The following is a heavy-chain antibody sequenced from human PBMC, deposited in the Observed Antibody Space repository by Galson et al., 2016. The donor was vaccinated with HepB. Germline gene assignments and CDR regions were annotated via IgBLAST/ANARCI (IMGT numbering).Heavy chain of an antibody. CDR3: ANTDFSTVHPAFAY. D-gene: IGHD5/OR15-5a*01. J-gene: IGHJ4*02. CDR2: IYWNSDK. V-gene: IGHV2-5*01. Sequence: PALVKPTQTLTLTCTFSGFSLSTSGVGVAWIRQPPGKALEWLALIYWNSDKRYSPSLENRLTITKGTSKNQVVLTMTNMDPVDTATYYCANTDFSTVHPAFAYWGQGALVTVSS. CDR1: GFSLSTSGVG.